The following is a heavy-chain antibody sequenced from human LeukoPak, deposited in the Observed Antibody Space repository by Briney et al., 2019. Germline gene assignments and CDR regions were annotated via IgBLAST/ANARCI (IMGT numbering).Heavy chain of an antibody. CDR1: GGSISSYY. J-gene: IGHJ3*02. CDR3: ARSYDSSGYYYDI. D-gene: IGHD3-22*01. CDR2: IYYSGST. V-gene: IGHV4-59*08. Sequence: SETLSLTCTVSGGSISSYYWSWIRQPAGKGLEWIGYIYYSGSTNYNPSLKSRVTISVDTSKNQFSLKLSSVTAADTAVYYCARSYDSSGYYYDIWGQGTMVTVS.